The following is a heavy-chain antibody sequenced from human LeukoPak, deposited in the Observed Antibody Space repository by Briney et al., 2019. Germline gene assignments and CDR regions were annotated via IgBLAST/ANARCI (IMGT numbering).Heavy chain of an antibody. CDR2: IYSGGST. CDR3: ATDIVATGDY. J-gene: IGHJ4*02. CDR1: GGSISSSSYY. Sequence: ETLSLTCTVSGGSISSSSYYWGWIRQPPGKGLEWVSVIYSGGSTYYADSVKGRFTISRDNSKNTLYLQMNSLRAEDTAVYYCATDIVATGDYWGQGTLVTVSS. V-gene: IGHV3-53*03. D-gene: IGHD5-12*01.